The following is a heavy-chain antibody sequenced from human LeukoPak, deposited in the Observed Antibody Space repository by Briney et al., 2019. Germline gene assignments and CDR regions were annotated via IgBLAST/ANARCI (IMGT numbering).Heavy chain of an antibody. J-gene: IGHJ5*02. V-gene: IGHV3-30*02. CDR2: TRFDDSYK. D-gene: IGHD1-14*01. CDR1: GFTFSSSG. CDR3: AKSSAGTTWFDR. Sequence: QTGGSLRLSCAASGFTFSSSGMHWVRQAPGKGPEWVAFTRFDDSYKAYGDSERGRFIISRDNSKQISYMQIDRLSSDETAVYYCAKSSAGTTWFDRWGQGTMVTVPS.